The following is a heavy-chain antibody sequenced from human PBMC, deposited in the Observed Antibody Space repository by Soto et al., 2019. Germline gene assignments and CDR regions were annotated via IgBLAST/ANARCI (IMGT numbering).Heavy chain of an antibody. D-gene: IGHD1-20*01. CDR3: ARGFNWNWFEP. J-gene: IGHJ5*02. CDR2: IYYSGST. Sequence: SEILSLTCTVSGGSISSYYWSWIRQPPGKGLEWIGYIYYSGSTNYNPSLKSRVTISVDTSKNQFSLKLSSVTAADTAVYYCARGFNWNWFEPWGQGTLVTVSS. V-gene: IGHV4-59*01. CDR1: GGSISSYY.